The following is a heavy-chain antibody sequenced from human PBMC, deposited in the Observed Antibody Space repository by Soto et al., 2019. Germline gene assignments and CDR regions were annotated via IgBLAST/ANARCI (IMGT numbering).Heavy chain of an antibody. V-gene: IGHV3-23*01. D-gene: IGHD6-19*01. CDR1: GFTFSSNA. Sequence: EVQLLESGGGLVQPGGSLRLSCAASGFTFSSNAMTWVRQAPGKGLEWASAISGSGGSTYYADSVKGRFTTSRDNSKNTLYLQMNSLRAEDTAVYYCAKDQQWLGPFDYWGQGTLVTVSS. CDR3: AKDQQWLGPFDY. CDR2: ISGSGGST. J-gene: IGHJ4*02.